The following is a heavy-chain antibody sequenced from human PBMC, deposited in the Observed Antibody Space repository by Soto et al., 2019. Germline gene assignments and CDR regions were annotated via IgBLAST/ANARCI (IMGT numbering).Heavy chain of an antibody. CDR2: IYWDDDK. V-gene: IGHV2-5*02. CDR3: AHRRTLWFGALGAFDI. D-gene: IGHD3-10*01. Sequence: SGPTLVKPTQTLTLTCTFSGFSLSTSGVGVGWIRQPPGKALEWLALIYWDDDKRYSPSLKSRLTITKDTSKNQVVLTMTNMDPVDTATYYCAHRRTLWFGALGAFDIWGQGTMVTVSS. CDR1: GFSLSTSGVG. J-gene: IGHJ3*02.